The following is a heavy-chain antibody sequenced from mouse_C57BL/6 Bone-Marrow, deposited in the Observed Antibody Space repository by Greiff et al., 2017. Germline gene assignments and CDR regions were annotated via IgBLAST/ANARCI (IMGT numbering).Heavy chain of an antibody. D-gene: IGHD2-3*01. V-gene: IGHV10-1*01. CDR2: IRSKSNNYAT. CDR1: GFSFNTYA. Sequence: EVQRVESGGGLVQPKGSLKLSCAASGFSFNTYAMNWVRQAPGKGLEWVARIRSKSNNYATYYADSVKDRFTISRDDSESMLYLQMNNMKTEDTAMYYCVRVYDGYYYWYFDVWGTGTTVTVSS. CDR3: VRVYDGYYYWYFDV. J-gene: IGHJ1*03.